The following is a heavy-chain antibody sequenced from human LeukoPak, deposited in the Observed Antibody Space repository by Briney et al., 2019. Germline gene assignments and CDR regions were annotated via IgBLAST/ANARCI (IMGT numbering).Heavy chain of an antibody. D-gene: IGHD3-9*01. CDR3: ARDLYDILTGYYSVGDY. CDR1: GYTFTGYY. J-gene: IGHJ4*02. V-gene: IGHV1-2*02. CDR2: INPNSGST. Sequence: ASVKVSCKASGYTFTGYYMHWVRQAPGQGLEWMGWINPNSGSTNYAQKFQGRVTMTRDTSISTAYMELSRLRSDDTAVYYCARDLYDILTGYYSVGDYWGQGTLVTVSS.